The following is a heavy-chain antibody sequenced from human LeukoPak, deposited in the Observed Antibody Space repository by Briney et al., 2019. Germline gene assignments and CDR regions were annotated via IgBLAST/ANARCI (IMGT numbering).Heavy chain of an antibody. J-gene: IGHJ4*02. D-gene: IGHD6-13*01. Sequence: SEILSLTCAVYGGSFSGYYWSWIRQPPGKGLEWIGEINHSGSTNYNPSLKSRVTISVDTSKNQFSLKLSSVTAADTAVYYCASLIAAAGTRYFDYWGQGTLVTVSS. CDR3: ASLIAAAGTRYFDY. CDR1: GGSFSGYY. CDR2: INHSGST. V-gene: IGHV4-34*01.